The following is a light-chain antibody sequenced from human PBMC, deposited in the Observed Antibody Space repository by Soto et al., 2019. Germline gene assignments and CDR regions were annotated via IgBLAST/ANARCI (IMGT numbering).Light chain of an antibody. CDR3: QVSASQLTR. Sequence: SASAVSAYVRDRVSITCRASQSISGWLAWYQQKPGKAPNLLIYEASSLESGVPSRFSGSGSGTEFSLTIICLQPDDVAPYKSQVSASQLTRFAEGTKV. CDR2: EAS. CDR1: QSISGW. J-gene: IGKJ1*01. V-gene: IGKV1-5*03.